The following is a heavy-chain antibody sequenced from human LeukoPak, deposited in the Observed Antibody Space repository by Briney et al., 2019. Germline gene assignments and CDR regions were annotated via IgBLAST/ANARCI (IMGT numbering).Heavy chain of an antibody. J-gene: IGHJ3*01. CDR3: ARNLGPFDV. Sequence: GSLRLSCAASGFTFNDFAMTWVRQAPGKGLEWVSTIADAGTYYADSVKCRFIISRDNSKNMLYLQLNSLRADDTAMYYCARNLGPFDVRGHGTMVTVSS. CDR1: GFTFNDFA. V-gene: IGHV3-23*01. CDR2: IADAGT. D-gene: IGHD3-16*01.